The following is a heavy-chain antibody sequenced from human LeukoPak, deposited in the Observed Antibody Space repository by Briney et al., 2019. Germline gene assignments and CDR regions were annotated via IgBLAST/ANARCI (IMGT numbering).Heavy chain of an antibody. V-gene: IGHV3-23*01. CDR1: GFTFSSYA. J-gene: IGHJ3*02. CDR3: AKEFSGVGDAFDI. D-gene: IGHD2-15*01. CDR2: ISGSGDST. Sequence: GGSLRLSCAASGFTFSSYAMSWVRQAPGKGLEWVSGISGSGDSTFYADSVKGRFTISRDNSKNTLCLQMNSLRAEDTAVYYCAKEFSGVGDAFDIWGRGTMVIVS.